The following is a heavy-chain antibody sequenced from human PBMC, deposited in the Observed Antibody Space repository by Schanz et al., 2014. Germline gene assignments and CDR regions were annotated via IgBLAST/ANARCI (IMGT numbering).Heavy chain of an antibody. CDR3: AKFLYDDQS. V-gene: IGHV4-59*08. D-gene: IGHD3-3*01. J-gene: IGHJ5*02. CDR1: GGDIGNYY. CDR2: IHQSGGT. Sequence: QVQLQESGPGLVKPSETLSLTCSVSGGDIGNYYWSWIRQPPGKGLEWIGYIHQSGGTNYNPSLRCRVTILVDPSKNQFPLRLTSPTAADTAVYYCAKFLYDDQSWGQGTLVTVSS.